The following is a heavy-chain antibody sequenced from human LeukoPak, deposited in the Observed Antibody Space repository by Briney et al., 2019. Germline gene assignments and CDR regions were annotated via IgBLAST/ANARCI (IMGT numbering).Heavy chain of an antibody. CDR2: IYHSGNT. CDR3: ARTYDSSGLDAFDI. Sequence: SETLSLTCTVSGYSISSGYYWGWIRQPPGKGLECIGTIYHSGNTYYSPSLESRVIISVDAPKNQFSLRLNSVTAADTAVYYCARTYDSSGLDAFDIWGQGTMVTLSS. D-gene: IGHD3-22*01. J-gene: IGHJ3*02. V-gene: IGHV4-38-2*02. CDR1: GYSISSGYY.